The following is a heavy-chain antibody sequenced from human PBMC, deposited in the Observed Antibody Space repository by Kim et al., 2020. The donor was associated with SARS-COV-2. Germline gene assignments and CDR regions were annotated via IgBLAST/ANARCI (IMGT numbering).Heavy chain of an antibody. V-gene: IGHV2-5*02. CDR3: AHRPPTYYYDSSGPNWFDP. J-gene: IGHJ5*02. D-gene: IGHD3-22*01. CDR2: IYWDDDK. CDR1: GFSLSTSGVG. Sequence: SGPTLVNPTQTLTLTCTFSGFSLSTSGVGVGWIRQPPGKALEWLALIYWDDDKRYSPSLKSRLTITKDTSKNQVVLTMTNMDPVDTATYYCAHRPPTYYYDSSGPNWFDPWGQGTLVTVSS.